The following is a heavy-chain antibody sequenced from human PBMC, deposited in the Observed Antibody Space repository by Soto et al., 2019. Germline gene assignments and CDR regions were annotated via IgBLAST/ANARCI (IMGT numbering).Heavy chain of an antibody. V-gene: IGHV3-30*04. D-gene: IGHD2-2*02. Sequence: QVQLVESGGGVVQPGSSLRLSCAASGFIFRSYAMHWARQAPGKGLEWVAFISYDGRKNHYADSVKGRFTISRDNSNNTVYLQMNSLRAEDTAVYYCARGCSSNDCYTNYFYYYAMDVWGHGATVTVSS. J-gene: IGHJ6*02. CDR3: ARGCSSNDCYTNYFYYYAMDV. CDR2: ISYDGRKN. CDR1: GFIFRSYA.